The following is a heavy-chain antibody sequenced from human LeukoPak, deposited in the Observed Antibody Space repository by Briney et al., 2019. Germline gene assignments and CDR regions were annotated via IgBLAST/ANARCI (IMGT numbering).Heavy chain of an antibody. D-gene: IGHD3-3*01. CDR1: GGSISSGGYY. Sequence: SQTRSPTCTVSGGSISSGGYYWSWIRQHPGKGLEWIGYIYYSGSTYYNPSLESRVTISVDTSKNQFSLKLSSVAAADTAVYYCARDFGDGATAFDYCGEGTLVTVSS. V-gene: IGHV4-31*03. CDR2: IYYSGST. J-gene: IGHJ4*02. CDR3: ARDFGDGATAFDY.